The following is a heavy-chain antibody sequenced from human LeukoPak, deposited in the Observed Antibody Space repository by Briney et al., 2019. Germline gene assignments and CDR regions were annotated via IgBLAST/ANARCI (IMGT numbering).Heavy chain of an antibody. CDR1: GGSISSYY. D-gene: IGHD3-16*02. Sequence: SETLSLTCTVSGGSISSYYWSWIRQPPGKGLEWIGYISYSGSTNYNPSLKSRVTISVDTSKNQFSLKLNSVTAADTAVYYCARYIWGSYPTFEDYWGQGSLVTVSS. J-gene: IGHJ4*02. CDR2: ISYSGST. CDR3: ARYIWGSYPTFEDY. V-gene: IGHV4-59*01.